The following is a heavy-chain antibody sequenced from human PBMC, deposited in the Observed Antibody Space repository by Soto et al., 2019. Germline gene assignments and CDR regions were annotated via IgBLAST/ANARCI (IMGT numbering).Heavy chain of an antibody. Sequence: QVQLQESGPGLVKPSGTLSLTCAVSGGSISSNNWWSWVRQPPGKGLEWIGESYHSGSTNYNPSLQSRVTISVDKSKNRFSLKLISVTAADTAVYYCAQRRGSPGDTTFDYWGQGTLVTVSS. J-gene: IGHJ4*02. CDR1: GGSISSNNW. CDR2: SYHSGST. D-gene: IGHD2-2*01. CDR3: AQRRGSPGDTTFDY. V-gene: IGHV4-4*02.